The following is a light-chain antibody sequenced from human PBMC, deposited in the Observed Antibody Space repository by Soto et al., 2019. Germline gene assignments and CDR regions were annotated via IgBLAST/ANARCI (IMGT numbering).Light chain of an antibody. CDR1: RNINTF. CDR2: AAS. J-gene: IGKJ1*01. CDR3: QQSYTTPTWT. Sequence: DIQMSQSPSSLSASVGDTVTISCRASRNINTFLSWYQQIPGKAPKLLIYAASNLHSGVPSRFSGSGSGTDFTLTISYLQPGDFATYYCQQSYTTPTWTFGQGSKVDIK. V-gene: IGKV1-39*01.